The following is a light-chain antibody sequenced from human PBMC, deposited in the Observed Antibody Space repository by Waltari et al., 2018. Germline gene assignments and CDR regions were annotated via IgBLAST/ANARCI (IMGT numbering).Light chain of an antibody. CDR1: SSDVGGYNY. CDR3: SSYTSSSTLV. V-gene: IGLV2-14*03. CDR2: DVS. Sequence: QSALTQPASVSGSPGQSITISCTGTSSDVGGYNYVSWYQQHPGKAPKLMLYDVSNRPSGVSNRFSCSKSGNTASLTISGLQAEDEADYYCSSYTSSSTLVFGGGTKLTVL. J-gene: IGLJ2*01.